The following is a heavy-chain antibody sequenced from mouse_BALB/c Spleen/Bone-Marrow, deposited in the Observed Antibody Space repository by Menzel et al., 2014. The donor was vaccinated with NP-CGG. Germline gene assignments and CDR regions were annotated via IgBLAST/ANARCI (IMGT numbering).Heavy chain of an antibody. CDR1: GYTFTSYY. V-gene: IGHV1S56*01. CDR2: IYPVNVDT. J-gene: IGHJ2*01. CDR3: ARETRYGNYVDYFDY. Sequence: QVQLKQSGPELVKPGTSVRISCKPSGYTFTSYYIHWVEQRPGQGLEWIGWIYPVNVDTKYNEKFKGKATLTADKSSSTAYMQLSSLTSEDSAVYFCARETRYGNYVDYFDYWGQGTTLTVSS. D-gene: IGHD2-10*02.